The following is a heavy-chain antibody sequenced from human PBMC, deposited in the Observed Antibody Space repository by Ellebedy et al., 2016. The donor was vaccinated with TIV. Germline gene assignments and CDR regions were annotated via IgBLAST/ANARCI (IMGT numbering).Heavy chain of an antibody. D-gene: IGHD2-15*01. V-gene: IGHV4-39*07. CDR3: ARDPLGYCSGGSCTNNWFDP. CDR2: IYYSGSA. Sequence: MPSETLSLTCTVSGGSISNSDYYWNWIRQPPGKGLEWIGSIYYSGSAYYNPSLKSRVTVSGDTSKNQFSLNLSHVTAADTAVYYCARDPLGYCSGGSCTNNWFDPWGQGTLVTVSS. J-gene: IGHJ5*02. CDR1: GGSISNSDYY.